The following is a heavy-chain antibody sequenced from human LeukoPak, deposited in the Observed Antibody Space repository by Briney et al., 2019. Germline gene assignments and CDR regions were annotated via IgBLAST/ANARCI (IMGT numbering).Heavy chain of an antibody. J-gene: IGHJ3*02. CDR3: ARVWFAYNAFDI. CDR2: IYHSGST. D-gene: IGHD3-10*01. Sequence: SETLSLTCAVSGGSISSSNWWSWVRQPPGKGLEWIGEIYHSGSTNYNPSLKSRVTISVDKSKDQFSLKLSSVTAADTAVYYCARVWFAYNAFDIWGQGTMVTVSS. CDR1: GGSISSSNW. V-gene: IGHV4-4*02.